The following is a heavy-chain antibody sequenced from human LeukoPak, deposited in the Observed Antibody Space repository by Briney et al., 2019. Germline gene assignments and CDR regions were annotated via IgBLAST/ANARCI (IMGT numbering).Heavy chain of an antibody. CDR2: IKQDGSEK. CDR1: GFTFRNYW. D-gene: IGHD4-17*01. J-gene: IGHJ4*02. Sequence: GGSLRLSCAASGFTFRNYWMRWVRQAPGKGLEWVANIKQDGSEKYYVDSVKGRFTISRDNVKNSLYLQMNSLRAEDTAVYYCASPAYGDYALFDYWGQGTLVTVSS. CDR3: ASPAYGDYALFDY. V-gene: IGHV3-7*01.